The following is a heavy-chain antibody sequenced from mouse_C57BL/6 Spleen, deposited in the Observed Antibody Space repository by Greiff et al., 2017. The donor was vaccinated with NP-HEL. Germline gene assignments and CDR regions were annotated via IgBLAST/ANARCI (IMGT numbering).Heavy chain of an antibody. CDR3: ARSRGSHYAMDY. V-gene: IGHV1-18*01. J-gene: IGHJ4*01. CDR1: GYTFTDYN. D-gene: IGHD3-1*01. Sequence: EVQLQQSGPELVKPGASVKLPCKASGYTFTDYNMDWVKQSHGKSLEWIGDINRNNGGTIYNQKFKGKATLTVDKSSSTAYLELRSLTSEDTAVYYCARSRGSHYAMDYWGQGTSVTVSS. CDR2: INRNNGGT.